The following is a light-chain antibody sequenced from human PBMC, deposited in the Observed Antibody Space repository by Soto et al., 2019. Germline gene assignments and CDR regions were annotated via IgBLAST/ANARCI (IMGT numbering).Light chain of an antibody. CDR3: SSYTSSSTYV. V-gene: IGLV2-14*03. CDR1: SSDVGGYNF. J-gene: IGLJ1*01. CDR2: DVN. Sequence: QSVLTQPASVSGSPGQSITISCTGTSSDVGGYNFVSWYQQHPGKAPKLMIYDVNNRPSGVSNRFSGSKSGNTASLTISGLQAEDGADYYCSSYTSSSTYVFGTGTKLTVL.